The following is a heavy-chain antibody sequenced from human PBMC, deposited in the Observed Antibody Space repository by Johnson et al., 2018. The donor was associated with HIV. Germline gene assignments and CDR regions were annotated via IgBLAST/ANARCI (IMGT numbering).Heavy chain of an antibody. D-gene: IGHD5-18*01. V-gene: IGHV3-30*02. J-gene: IGHJ3*02. CDR2: IRYDGSYK. CDR3: AKDLVDTAMDDAFDI. CDR1: GFTFSSYG. Sequence: QMQLVESGGGVVQPGGSLRLSCAASGFTFSSYGMHWVRQAPGKGLEWVAFIRYDGSYKYYADSVKGRFTISRDNDKNTLYLQMNSPSPEDTAVYYCAKDLVDTAMDDAFDIWGQGTMVTVSS.